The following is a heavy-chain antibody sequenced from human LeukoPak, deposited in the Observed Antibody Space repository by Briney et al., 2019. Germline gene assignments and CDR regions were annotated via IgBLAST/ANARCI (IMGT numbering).Heavy chain of an antibody. J-gene: IGHJ4*02. Sequence: GGSLRLSCAASGFTFSSYWMMWLRQAPGKGLEWVSAISGSGGSTYYADSVKGRFTISRDNSKNTLYLQMNSLRAEDTAVYYCAKAGYGRDWRTGVDYWGQGTLVTVSS. D-gene: IGHD5-12*01. CDR3: AKAGYGRDWRTGVDY. CDR1: GFTFSSYW. CDR2: ISGSGGST. V-gene: IGHV3-23*01.